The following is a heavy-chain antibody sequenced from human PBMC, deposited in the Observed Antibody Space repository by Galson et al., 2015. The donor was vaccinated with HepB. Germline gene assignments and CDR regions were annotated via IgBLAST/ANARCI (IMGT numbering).Heavy chain of an antibody. V-gene: IGHV1-69*06. CDR2: IIPVFGRT. D-gene: IGHD5-24*01. Sequence: SVKVSCKASEGTFSSYALSWVRQAPGHGFEWMGGIIPVFGRTDYAQKFQGRVTITADKSTSTTYIELGSLRSEDTAVYYCARSWLSAHPPHFYYGLDVWGQGTTVTVSS. CDR1: EGTFSSYA. CDR3: ARSWLSAHPPHFYYGLDV. J-gene: IGHJ6*02.